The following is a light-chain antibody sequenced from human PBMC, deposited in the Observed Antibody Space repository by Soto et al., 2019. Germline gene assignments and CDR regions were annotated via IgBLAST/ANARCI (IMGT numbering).Light chain of an antibody. CDR2: AAS. CDR3: QQRYSTPRT. CDR1: QSISSY. V-gene: IGKV1-39*01. J-gene: IGKJ3*01. Sequence: DIQMTQSPSSLSASVGDRVTITCRASQSISSYFNRYRQKPGKAPKLLIYAASSLQTGVPSRFSGSGSGTDLTPPIRSLQPEDFATYYCQQRYSTPRTFGPGTKVDIK.